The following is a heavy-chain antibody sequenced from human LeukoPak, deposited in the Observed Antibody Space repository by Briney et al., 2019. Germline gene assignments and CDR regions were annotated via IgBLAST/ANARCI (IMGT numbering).Heavy chain of an antibody. CDR2: INHSGST. D-gene: IGHD3-9*01. CDR3: ARRRVYYDILTGYYTSNWFDP. Sequence: GSLRLSCAASGFTFSSYSMNWVRQPPGKGLEWIGEINHSGSTNYNPSLKSRVTISVDTSKNQFSLKLSSVTAADTAVYYCARRRVYYDILTGYYTSNWFDPWGQGTLVTVSS. CDR1: GFTFSSYS. J-gene: IGHJ5*02. V-gene: IGHV4-34*01.